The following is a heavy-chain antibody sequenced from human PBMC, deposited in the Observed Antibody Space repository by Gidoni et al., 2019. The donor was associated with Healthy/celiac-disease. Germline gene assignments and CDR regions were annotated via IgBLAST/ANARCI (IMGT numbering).Heavy chain of an antibody. CDR3: ATGTRGYSYGFNWFDP. CDR1: GATFSSYA. CDR2: IIPIYGTA. Sequence: QVQLVQSGAEVKKPGSSVKVSCKASGATFSSYAISWVRQAPGQGLEWMGGIIPIYGTANYAQKFQGRVTITADESTSTAYMELSSLRSEDTAVYYCATGTRGYSYGFNWFDPWGQGTLVTVSS. J-gene: IGHJ5*02. D-gene: IGHD5-18*01. V-gene: IGHV1-69*01.